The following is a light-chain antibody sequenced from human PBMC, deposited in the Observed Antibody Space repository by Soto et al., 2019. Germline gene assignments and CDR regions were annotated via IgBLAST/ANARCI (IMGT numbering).Light chain of an antibody. J-gene: IGKJ1*01. Sequence: MILTQYPGTLSLSHGEGATLSCRASQSVSSSYLAWYQQKPGQAPRLLIYGASSRATGIPDRFSGSGSRTDFTLTISRLEPEDFAVYYCQQDGSSPWTFCQGTKVDIK. CDR3: QQDGSSPWT. CDR2: GAS. CDR1: QSVSSSY. V-gene: IGKV3-20*01.